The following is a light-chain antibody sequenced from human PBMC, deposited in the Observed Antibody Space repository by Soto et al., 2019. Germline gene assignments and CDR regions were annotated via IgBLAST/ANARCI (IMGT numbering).Light chain of an antibody. Sequence: EIVLTQSPATLSLSPGESATLSCGASQTVRSSYLAWYQQKPGLTPRLLIYAASSRATGIPDRFSGSGSGTEFTLTISSLQSEDFAAYSCQQRSDWPITFGQGTRLEIK. V-gene: IGKV3D-20*02. J-gene: IGKJ5*01. CDR2: AAS. CDR3: QQRSDWPIT. CDR1: QTVRSSY.